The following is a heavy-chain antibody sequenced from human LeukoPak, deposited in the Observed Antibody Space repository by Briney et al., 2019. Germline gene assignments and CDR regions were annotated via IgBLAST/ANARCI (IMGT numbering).Heavy chain of an antibody. D-gene: IGHD5-18*01. V-gene: IGHV4-39*07. CDR3: ARYTAMVAFHAHGFDI. CDR1: GGSISSSSYY. J-gene: IGHJ3*02. Sequence: SETLSLTCTVSGGSISSSSYYWGWIRQPPGKGLEWIGSIYYSGSTYYNPSLKSRVTISVDTSKNQFSLKLRSVTAADTAVYYCARYTAMVAFHAHGFDIWGQGTMVTVS. CDR2: IYYSGST.